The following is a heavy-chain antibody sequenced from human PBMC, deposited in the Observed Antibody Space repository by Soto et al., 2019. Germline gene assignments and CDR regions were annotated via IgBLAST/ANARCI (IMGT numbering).Heavy chain of an antibody. D-gene: IGHD4-4*01. J-gene: IGHJ3*02. CDR1: GFTFSVYA. V-gene: IGHV3-23*01. CDR2: IGDTDET. Sequence: GGSLRLSCASSGFTFSVYAMTWVRQAPGKGLEWVSSIGDTDETYYADSVKGRFTISRDDSKNMVFLQMTSLRAEDAAIYYCAKDRMDRNSVWDPFDIWGPGTMVTVSS. CDR3: AKDRMDRNSVWDPFDI.